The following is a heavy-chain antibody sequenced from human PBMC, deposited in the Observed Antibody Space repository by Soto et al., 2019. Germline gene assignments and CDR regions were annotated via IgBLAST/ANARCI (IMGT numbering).Heavy chain of an antibody. CDR2: INPSGGTT. D-gene: IGHD3-16*01. V-gene: IGHV1-46*01. Sequence: ASVKVSCKASGYTFINFYIHWVRQAPGQGLEWLGIINPSGGTTSYAQKFQGRVTMTRDTSTSIVYMELRSLRSEDTAVYYCARVHRGGFFDHWGQGSLVTVSP. J-gene: IGHJ4*02. CDR1: GYTFINFY. CDR3: ARVHRGGFFDH.